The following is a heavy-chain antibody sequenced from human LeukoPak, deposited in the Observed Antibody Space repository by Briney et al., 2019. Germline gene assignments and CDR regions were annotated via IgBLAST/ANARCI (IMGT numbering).Heavy chain of an antibody. D-gene: IGHD2-15*01. J-gene: IGHJ5*02. CDR3: ARARGYCSGGSCYPWFDP. V-gene: IGHV1-69*13. CDR1: GGTFSSHA. Sequence: ASVKVSCKASGGTFSSHAISWVRQAPGQGLEWMGGIIPIFGTANYAQKFQGRVTITADESTSTAYMELSSLRSEDTAVYYCARARGYCSGGSCYPWFDPWGQGTLVTVSS. CDR2: IIPIFGTA.